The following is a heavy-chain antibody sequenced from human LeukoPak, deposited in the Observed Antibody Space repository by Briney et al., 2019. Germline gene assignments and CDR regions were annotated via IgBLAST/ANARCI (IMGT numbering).Heavy chain of an antibody. Sequence: SSETLSLTCTVSGGSVSGGNYYCSWIRQSPGKGLEWIGYIHYSGSTVYNPSLKSRVTMSIDASKNQFSLNLSSATAADTAVYYCTRTGSTGGYWGQGTLVTVSS. D-gene: IGHD1-7*01. CDR1: GGSVSGGNYY. J-gene: IGHJ4*02. CDR3: TRTGSTGGY. CDR2: IHYSGST. V-gene: IGHV4-61*01.